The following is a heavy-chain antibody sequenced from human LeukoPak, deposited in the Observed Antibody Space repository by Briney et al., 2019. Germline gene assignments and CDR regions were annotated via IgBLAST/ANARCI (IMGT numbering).Heavy chain of an antibody. CDR3: ARDRHDYSDYWFDP. Sequence: SETLSLTCTVSGGSISSYYWSWIRQPPGKGLEWIGYIYYSGSTNYNPSLKSRVTISVDTSKNQFSLKLSSVTAADTAVYYCARDRHDYSDYWFDPWGQGTLVTVSS. V-gene: IGHV4-59*01. CDR1: GGSISSYY. D-gene: IGHD4-11*01. J-gene: IGHJ5*02. CDR2: IYYSGST.